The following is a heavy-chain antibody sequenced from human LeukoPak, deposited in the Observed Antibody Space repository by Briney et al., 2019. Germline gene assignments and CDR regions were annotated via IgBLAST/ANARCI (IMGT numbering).Heavy chain of an antibody. V-gene: IGHV3-21*01. CDR1: GFTFSTYN. CDR2: ISGSSSYI. CDR3: ARWLYSSGWAIDY. D-gene: IGHD6-19*01. J-gene: IGHJ4*02. Sequence: GGSLRLSCAASGFTFSTYNMNWVRQAPGKGLEWVSSISGSSSYIYYADSVKGRFSISRDNAKNSLYLQMNSLRVEDTAVYYCARWLYSSGWAIDYWGQGTLVTVSS.